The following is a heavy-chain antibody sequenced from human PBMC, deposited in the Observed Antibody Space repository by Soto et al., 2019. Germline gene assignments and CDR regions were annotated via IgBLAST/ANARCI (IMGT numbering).Heavy chain of an antibody. Sequence: SRHTLVNPTEALTLTCTVSGFSLSNARMGVSWIRQPPGKALEWLAHIFSNDEKSYSTSLKSRLTISKDTSKSQVVLTMTNMDPVDTATYYCARILEGIVATITHPYGMDVWGQGTTVTVSS. CDR3: ARILEGIVATITHPYGMDV. CDR2: IFSNDEK. CDR1: GFSLSNARMG. D-gene: IGHD5-12*01. V-gene: IGHV2-26*01. J-gene: IGHJ6*02.